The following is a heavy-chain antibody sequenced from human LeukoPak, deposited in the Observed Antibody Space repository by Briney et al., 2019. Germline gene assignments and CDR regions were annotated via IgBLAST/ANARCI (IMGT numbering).Heavy chain of an antibody. D-gene: IGHD6-13*01. CDR3: AAIIGATGTHYFDY. Sequence: PSQTLSLTCTVSGGSISSSSYYWGWIRQPPGKGLEWIGSIYYSGSTYYNPSLKSRVTISVDTSKNQFSLKLSSVTAADTAVYYCAAIIGATGTHYFDYWGQGTLVTVSS. CDR2: IYYSGST. CDR1: GGSISSSSYY. V-gene: IGHV4-39*01. J-gene: IGHJ4*02.